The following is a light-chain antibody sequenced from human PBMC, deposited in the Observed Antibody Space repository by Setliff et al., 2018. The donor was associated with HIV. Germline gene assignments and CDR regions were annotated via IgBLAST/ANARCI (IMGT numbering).Light chain of an antibody. CDR1: SSDLGSYNL. V-gene: IGLV2-23*02. CDR2: EVT. J-gene: IGLJ1*01. Sequence: QSALTQPASVSGSPGQSITISCTGTSSDLGSYNLVSWYQQHPGKAPKLMIYEVTKRPSGVSNRFSGSKSGNTASLTISGLQVEDESDYYCCSYEHSSTYVFGTGTKV. CDR3: CSYEHSSTYV.